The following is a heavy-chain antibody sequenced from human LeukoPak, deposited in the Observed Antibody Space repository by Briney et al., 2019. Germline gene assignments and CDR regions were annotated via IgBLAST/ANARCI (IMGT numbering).Heavy chain of an antibody. CDR1: GFTLSDYA. CDR2: TWDDGTSK. D-gene: IGHD4-17*01. V-gene: IGHV3-33*01. J-gene: IGHJ4*02. CDR3: ARERPYGDYVGGFDS. Sequence: GGSLRLSCAASGFTLSDYAMHWVRQAPGKGLEWVAVTWDDGTSKNYADSVKGRFTISRDTSKKTIYLQMNSLRAEDTAVYYCARERPYGDYVGGFDSWGQGTLVTVSS.